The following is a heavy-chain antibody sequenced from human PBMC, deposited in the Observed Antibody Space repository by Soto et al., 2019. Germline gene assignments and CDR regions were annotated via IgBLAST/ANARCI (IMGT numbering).Heavy chain of an antibody. CDR2: IFYSGST. D-gene: IGHD2-21*01. V-gene: IGHV4-39*01. J-gene: IGHJ5*02. Sequence: SETLSLTCNVSGGSISTSRSYWAWIRQPPGKGLEWLANIFYSGSTYYNPSLASRVTVSVDTSKNEFSLKLRSVTAADTAVYYCATQPTTGDTDLWFDPWGQGTLVTVSS. CDR1: GGSISTSRSY. CDR3: ATQPTTGDTDLWFDP.